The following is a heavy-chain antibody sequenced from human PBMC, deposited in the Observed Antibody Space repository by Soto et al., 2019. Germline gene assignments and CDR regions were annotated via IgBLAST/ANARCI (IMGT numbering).Heavy chain of an antibody. D-gene: IGHD3-16*01. CDR2: INSDGSTK. Sequence: EVQLVESGGGLVQPGESLRLSCAASGFPFTPFWMHWVRQAPGKGLEWLSHINSDGSTKVYADSVKGRLSISRDNAKNTLYLQLNSLKGEDTAVYYCIRDRGSPDSFDSWGRGTMVTVSS. CDR3: IRDRGSPDSFDS. V-gene: IGHV3-74*01. J-gene: IGHJ3*01. CDR1: GFPFTPFW.